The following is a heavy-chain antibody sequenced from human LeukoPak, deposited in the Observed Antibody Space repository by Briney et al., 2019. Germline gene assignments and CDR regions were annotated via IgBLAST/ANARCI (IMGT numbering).Heavy chain of an antibody. J-gene: IGHJ4*02. CDR3: ARDGETGQFDY. Sequence: PGRSLRLSCAASGFTFRSYGMHWVRQAPGKGLEWVAVISYDGSNKYYADSVKGRFTISRDNSKNTLYLQMGSLRAEDMAVYYCARDGETGQFDYWGQGTLVTVSS. D-gene: IGHD3-10*01. V-gene: IGHV3-30*03. CDR2: ISYDGSNK. CDR1: GFTFRSYG.